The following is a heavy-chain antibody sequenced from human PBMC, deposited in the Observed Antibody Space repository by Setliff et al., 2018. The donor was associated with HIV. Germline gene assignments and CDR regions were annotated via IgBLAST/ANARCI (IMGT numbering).Heavy chain of an antibody. V-gene: IGHV1-69*10. Sequence: SVKVSCKASGGTFSSYAISWVRQAPGQGLEWMGGIIPILGIANYAQKFQGRVTITADKSTSTAYMELSSLRPEDTAVYYCARDGRVLQVLRYFDWLYYFDYWGQGTLVTVSS. CDR3: ARDGRVLQVLRYFDWLYYFDY. CDR1: GGTFSSYA. J-gene: IGHJ4*02. CDR2: IIPILGIA. D-gene: IGHD3-9*01.